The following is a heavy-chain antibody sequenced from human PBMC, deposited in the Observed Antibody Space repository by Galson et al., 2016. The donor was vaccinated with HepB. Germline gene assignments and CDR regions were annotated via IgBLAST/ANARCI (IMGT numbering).Heavy chain of an antibody. CDR3: ARGITTVTTDY. CDR1: GGSISRSSYY. J-gene: IGHJ4*02. Sequence: ETLSLTCTVSGGSISRSSYYWGWFRQPPGKGLEWIGTFYYSGRTYYKPSLKSRVTISVDASKNQFSLKMTSVTAADTAVYYCARGITTVTTDYWGQGTLVTVSS. D-gene: IGHD4-17*01. V-gene: IGHV4-39*01. CDR2: FYYSGRT.